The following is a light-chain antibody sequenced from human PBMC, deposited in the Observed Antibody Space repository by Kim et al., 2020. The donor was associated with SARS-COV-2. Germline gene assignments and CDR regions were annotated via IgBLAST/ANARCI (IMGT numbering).Light chain of an antibody. CDR2: GAS. J-gene: IGKJ5*01. CDR1: QDIRND. V-gene: IGKV1-17*01. CDR3: QQHSTYPIT. Sequence: ASVGDRVTITCRASQDIRNDLGWYQQNPGRAPKRLIYGASSVQSGVPSRFSGSGSGTEFTLTISSVQPEDFATYFCQQHSTYPITFGQGTRLEIK.